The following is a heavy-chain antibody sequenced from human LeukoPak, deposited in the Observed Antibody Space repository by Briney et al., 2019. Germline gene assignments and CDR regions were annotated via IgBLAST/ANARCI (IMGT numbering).Heavy chain of an antibody. CDR2: IYYSGST. CDR1: GGSISSYY. V-gene: IGHV4-59*01. J-gene: IGHJ4*02. D-gene: IGHD3-9*01. Sequence: PSETLSLTCTVSGGSISSYYWSWIRQPPGKGLEWIGYIYYSGSTNYNPSLKSRVTISVKTSKNQFSLKLRSVTAADTAVYYCARVTGYTIEDYFDYWGQGTLVTVST. CDR3: ARVTGYTIEDYFDY.